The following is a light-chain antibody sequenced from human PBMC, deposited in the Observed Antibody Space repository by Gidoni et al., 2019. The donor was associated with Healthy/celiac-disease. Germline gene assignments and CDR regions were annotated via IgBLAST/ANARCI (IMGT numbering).Light chain of an antibody. CDR2: KVS. Sequence: DVVMTQSPLSLPVTLGQPASISCRSSQSLVSSDGNTYLNWFQQRPGQSPRRLIYKVSNRDSGVPDRFSGSESGTDFTLKISRVEAEDVGVYYCMQGTHWPRTFGQGTKVEIK. CDR1: QSLVSSDGNTY. V-gene: IGKV2-30*01. J-gene: IGKJ1*01. CDR3: MQGTHWPRT.